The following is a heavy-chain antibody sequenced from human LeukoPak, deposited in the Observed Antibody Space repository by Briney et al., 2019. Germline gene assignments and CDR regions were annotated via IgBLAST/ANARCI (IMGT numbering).Heavy chain of an antibody. CDR3: ARHGPLYEYFYYNMDV. CDR2: IYYSGST. Sequence: SETLSLTCTVSGDSISSYYWSWIRQPPGKGLEWIGYIYYSGSTDYNPSLKSRVTISVDTSKNQFSLKPSSVTAADTAVYYCARHGPLYEYFYYNMDVWGQGTTVTVSS. J-gene: IGHJ6*02. D-gene: IGHD5/OR15-5a*01. CDR1: GDSISSYY. V-gene: IGHV4-59*08.